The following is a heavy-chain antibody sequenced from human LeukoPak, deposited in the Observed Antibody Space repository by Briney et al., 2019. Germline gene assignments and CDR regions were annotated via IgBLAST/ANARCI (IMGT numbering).Heavy chain of an antibody. CDR3: AKDHLLRGNWFDP. CDR2: ISGSGGSA. Sequence: GGSLRLSCAASGFTFSSYAMSWVRQAPGKGLEWVSAISGSGGSAYYADSVKGWFTISRDNSKNTLYLQMNSLRVEDTAVYYCAKDHLLRGNWFDPWGQGTLVTVSS. V-gene: IGHV3-23*01. J-gene: IGHJ5*02. D-gene: IGHD3-10*01. CDR1: GFTFSSYA.